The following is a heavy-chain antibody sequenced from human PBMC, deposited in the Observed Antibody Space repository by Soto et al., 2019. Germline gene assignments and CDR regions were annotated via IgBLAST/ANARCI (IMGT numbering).Heavy chain of an antibody. Sequence: ASVKVSCKASGYTFTSYAMHWVRQAPGQRLEWMGWINAGNGNTQYSQKFQGRVTITRDTSASTAYMELSSLRSEDTAVYYCARDCSGGPPGYFEYGGQGNLVTVSX. J-gene: IGHJ4*02. CDR1: GYTFTSYA. D-gene: IGHD2-15*01. CDR3: ARDCSGGPPGYFEY. CDR2: INAGNGNT. V-gene: IGHV1-3*01.